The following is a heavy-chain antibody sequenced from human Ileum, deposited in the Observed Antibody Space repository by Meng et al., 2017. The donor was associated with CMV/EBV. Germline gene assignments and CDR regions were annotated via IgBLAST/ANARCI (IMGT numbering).Heavy chain of an antibody. V-gene: IGHV3-23*01. D-gene: IGHD5-18*01. J-gene: IGHJ4*02. CDR2: ISGRGSGT. CDR1: GFRAGHYA. CDR3: AKDTTMEM. Sequence: VRLLRSAGGVVHAGGSLRLTCAGSGFRAGHYAMTWVRQAPGKGLEWVSGISGRGSGTYYGDSVQGRCTISRDNSKNTIYLQMNSLRVDDTAVYYCAKDTTMEMWGQGTLVTVSS.